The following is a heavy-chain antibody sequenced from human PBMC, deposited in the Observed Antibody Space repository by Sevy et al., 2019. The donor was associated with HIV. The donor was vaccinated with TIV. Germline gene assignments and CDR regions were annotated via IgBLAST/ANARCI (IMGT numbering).Heavy chain of an antibody. CDR1: GGSFSSCDYF. Sequence: SETLSLTCTVSGGSFSSCDYFWSWIRQPPGKGLEWIGCIYYSGTTFYNPSLKSRVTISIDPSRSQFSVRLNSVTAADTAVYYCARVLFGDSVGGYYGMDVWGQGTTVTVSS. CDR2: IYYSGTT. J-gene: IGHJ6*02. CDR3: ARVLFGDSVGGYYGMDV. D-gene: IGHD3-22*01. V-gene: IGHV4-30-4*01.